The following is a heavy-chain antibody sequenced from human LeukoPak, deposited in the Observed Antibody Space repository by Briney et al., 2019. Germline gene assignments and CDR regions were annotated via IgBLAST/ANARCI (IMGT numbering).Heavy chain of an antibody. CDR2: ISYDGSNK. Sequence: GGSLRLSCAASGFTFSSYTMHWVRQAPGKGLEWAAVISYDGSNKYYADSVKGRFTISRDNSKNTLYLQMNSLRAEDTAVYYCARAAPRKQWLPSYFDYWGQGTLVTVSS. J-gene: IGHJ4*02. CDR3: ARAAPRKQWLPSYFDY. CDR1: GFTFSSYT. V-gene: IGHV3-30-3*01. D-gene: IGHD6-19*01.